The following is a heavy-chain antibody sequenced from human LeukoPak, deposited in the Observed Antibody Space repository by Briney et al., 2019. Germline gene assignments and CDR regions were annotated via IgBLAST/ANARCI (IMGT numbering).Heavy chain of an antibody. J-gene: IGHJ3*02. CDR2: IYYSGST. CDR3: ARPAAGTIGAFDI. D-gene: IGHD6-13*01. Sequence: PSQTLSLTCTVSGGSISSGGYYWSWIRQHPGKGLEWIGYIYYSGSTYYNPSLKSRVTISVDTSKNQFSLKLSSVTAADTAVYYCARPAAGTIGAFDIWGQGTMVTVSS. CDR1: GGSISSGGYY. V-gene: IGHV4-31*03.